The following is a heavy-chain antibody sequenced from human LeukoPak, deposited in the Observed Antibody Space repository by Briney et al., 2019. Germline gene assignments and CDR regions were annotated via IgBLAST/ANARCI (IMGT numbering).Heavy chain of an antibody. V-gene: IGHV4-59*01. CDR2: IYYSGST. Sequence: PSETLSLTCTVSGGSISTYYWSWIRQPPGKALEWTGYIYYSGSTKYNPSLKSRVTISVDTSKNQFSLKLSSVTAADTAVYYCARGRDGYSSDAFDIWGQGTMVTVSS. CDR1: GGSISTYY. J-gene: IGHJ3*02. D-gene: IGHD5-24*01. CDR3: ARGRDGYSSDAFDI.